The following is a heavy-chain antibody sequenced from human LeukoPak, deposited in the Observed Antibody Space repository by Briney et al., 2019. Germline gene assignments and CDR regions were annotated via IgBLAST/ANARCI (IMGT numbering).Heavy chain of an antibody. CDR3: ARDPLSYGGNSDAFDI. D-gene: IGHD4-23*01. Sequence: SVKVSCKASGGTFSSYAISWVRQAPGQGLVWMGGIIPIFGTANYAQKFQGRVTITADESTSTAYMELSSLRSEDTAVYYCARDPLSYGGNSDAFDIWGQGTMVTVSS. CDR1: GGTFSSYA. J-gene: IGHJ3*02. CDR2: IIPIFGTA. V-gene: IGHV1-69*13.